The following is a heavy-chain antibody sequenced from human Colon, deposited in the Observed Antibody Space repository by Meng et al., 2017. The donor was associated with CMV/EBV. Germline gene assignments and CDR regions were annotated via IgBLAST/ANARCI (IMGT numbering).Heavy chain of an antibody. Sequence: GESLKISCVASGFIFSSYWITWVRQGPGTGLERVANINRDGSDNYYVDSVKGRFTISRDNAKNSLYLQMNSLRAEDSAVYYCALIVVATSTSYPTWFDPWGQGTLVTVSS. V-gene: IGHV3-7*01. CDR3: ALIVVATSTSYPTWFDP. J-gene: IGHJ5*02. CDR1: GFIFSSYW. D-gene: IGHD3-22*01. CDR2: INRDGSDN.